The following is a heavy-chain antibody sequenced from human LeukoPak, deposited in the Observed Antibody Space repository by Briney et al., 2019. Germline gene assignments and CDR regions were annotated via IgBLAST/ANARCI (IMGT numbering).Heavy chain of an antibody. J-gene: IGHJ4*02. CDR2: ISSSGTTI. Sequence: GGSLRLSCAASGFTFSSYEMNWVRRAPGKGLEWVSYISSSGTTIYYADSVKGQFTISRDNAKNSLYLQMNSLRAEDTAVYYCARDYGGSSPFDYWGQGTLVTVSS. CDR1: GFTFSSYE. CDR3: ARDYGGSSPFDY. V-gene: IGHV3-48*03. D-gene: IGHD4-23*01.